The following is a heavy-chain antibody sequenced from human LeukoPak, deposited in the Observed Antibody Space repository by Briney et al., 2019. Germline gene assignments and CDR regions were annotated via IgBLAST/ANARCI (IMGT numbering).Heavy chain of an antibody. J-gene: IGHJ3*02. Sequence: GGSLRLSCAASGLTFRSHGMHWVRQAPGKGLEWVAFIWYDGSNKYYTDSVKGRFTISRDNSKNTLYLQMNSLRAEDTAVYYCAKAYSSSPDAFDIWGQGTMVTVSS. D-gene: IGHD6-13*01. CDR3: AKAYSSSPDAFDI. V-gene: IGHV3-30*02. CDR1: GLTFRSHG. CDR2: IWYDGSNK.